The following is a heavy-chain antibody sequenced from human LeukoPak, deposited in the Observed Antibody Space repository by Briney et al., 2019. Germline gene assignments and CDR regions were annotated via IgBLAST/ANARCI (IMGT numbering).Heavy chain of an antibody. CDR1: GFTFSSYS. CDR3: ARGPYDILTGYYLNY. D-gene: IGHD3-9*01. CDR2: IISSSSYI. V-gene: IGHV3-21*01. J-gene: IGHJ4*02. Sequence: GGSLRLSCAASGFTFSSYSMNWVRQAPGKGLEWVSSIISSSSYIYYADSVKGRFTISRDNAKNSLYLQMNSLRAEDTAVYYCARGPYDILTGYYLNYWGQGTLVTVSS.